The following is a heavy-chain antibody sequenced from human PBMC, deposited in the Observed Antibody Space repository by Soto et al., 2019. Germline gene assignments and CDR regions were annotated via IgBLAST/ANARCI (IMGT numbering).Heavy chain of an antibody. CDR2: IWYDGSNK. J-gene: IGHJ3*02. D-gene: IGHD5-12*01. V-gene: IGHV3-33*01. CDR1: GFTFSSYG. CDR3: ASAHLTEYSGYPPALFDAFDI. Sequence: GGSLRLSCAASGFTFSSYGMHWVRQAPGKGLEWVAVIWYDGSNKYYADSVKGRFTISRDNSKNTLYLQMNSLRAEDTAVYYCASAHLTEYSGYPPALFDAFDIWGQGTMVTVSS.